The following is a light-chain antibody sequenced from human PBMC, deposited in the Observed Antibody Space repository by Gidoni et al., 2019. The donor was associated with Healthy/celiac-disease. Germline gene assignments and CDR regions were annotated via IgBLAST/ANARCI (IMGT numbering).Light chain of an antibody. V-gene: IGKV1-39*01. Sequence: DIQMTQFPSSLSASVGNRVTITCRASQSISSYLNWYQQKPGKAPKLLIYAASSLQSGVPSRFSGSGSGTDFTLTISSLQPEEFVTYYCHQSYSTPRCSFGQGTKLEIK. CDR1: QSISSY. CDR3: HQSYSTPRCS. J-gene: IGKJ2*04. CDR2: AAS.